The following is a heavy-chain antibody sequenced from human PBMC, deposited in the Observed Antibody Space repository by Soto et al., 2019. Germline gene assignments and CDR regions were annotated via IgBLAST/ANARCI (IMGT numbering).Heavy chain of an antibody. CDR3: AKATYRTGWRYFDC. D-gene: IGHD1-26*01. J-gene: IGHJ4*02. CDR2: ISGSGSNT. CDR1: GFTFSNYA. V-gene: IGHV3-23*01. Sequence: GSLRLSCAASGFTFSNYAMRWVRQAPGKGLEWVSAISGSGSNTYYADSVKGRLTISRDNSKNTLSLQMNSLRAEDTAVYYCAKATYRTGWRYFDCWGQEPLVTVSS.